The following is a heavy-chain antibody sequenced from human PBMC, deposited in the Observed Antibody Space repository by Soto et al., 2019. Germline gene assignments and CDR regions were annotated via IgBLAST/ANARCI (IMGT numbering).Heavy chain of an antibody. Sequence: PSETLSLTCTVSGGSIRSYYWTWIRQPPGKGLEWIGFMYNSGSTHYNPSLKSRVTISLDTSKNQFSLNLRSVTAADTAVYYCASMGYHYGSGSYPLDYWGQGTLVTVSS. V-gene: IGHV4-59*08. CDR1: GGSIRSYY. D-gene: IGHD3-10*01. CDR2: MYNSGST. J-gene: IGHJ4*02. CDR3: ASMGYHYGSGSYPLDY.